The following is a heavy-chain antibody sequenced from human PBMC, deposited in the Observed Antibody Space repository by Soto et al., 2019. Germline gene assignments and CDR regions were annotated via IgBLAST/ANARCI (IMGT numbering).Heavy chain of an antibody. CDR2: IYYSGST. CDR3: ARASYDSSTYYLDY. Sequence: QVQLQESGPGLVKPSQTLSLTCTVSGASISSGDYYWTWIRQPPGKGLEWIGSIYYSGSTYYNPSLKSRVTISVDTSNNQFSLKLSSVTAADTVVYYCARASYDSSTYYLDYWGQGTLVTVSS. D-gene: IGHD3-22*01. CDR1: GASISSGDYY. J-gene: IGHJ4*02. V-gene: IGHV4-30-4*01.